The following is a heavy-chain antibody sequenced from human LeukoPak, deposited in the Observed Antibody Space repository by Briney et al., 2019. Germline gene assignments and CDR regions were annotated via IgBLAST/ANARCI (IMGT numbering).Heavy chain of an antibody. CDR3: ARDLGEYYDTSDNWFDP. Sequence: PGGSLRLSCAASGFTFISYSMNWVRQAPGKGLEWVSSISSSSNYIYYGDSVKGRFTISRDNAKNSLYLQMNSLRAEDTAVYYCARDLGEYYDTSDNWFDPWGQGTLVTVSS. J-gene: IGHJ5*02. CDR1: GFTFISYS. D-gene: IGHD3-22*01. CDR2: ISSSSNYI. V-gene: IGHV3-21*01.